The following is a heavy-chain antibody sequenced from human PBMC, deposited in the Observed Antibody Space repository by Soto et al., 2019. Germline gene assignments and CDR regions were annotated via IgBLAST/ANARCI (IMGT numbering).Heavy chain of an antibody. J-gene: IGHJ4*02. V-gene: IGHV1-69*13. Sequence: VASVKVSCKASGGTFSSYAISWVRQAPGQGLEWMGGIIPIFGTANYAQKFQGRVTITADESTSTAYMELSSLRSEDTAVYYCARGSXAMYYYDSSRYSRGFDYWGQGTLVTVSS. CDR1: GGTFSSYA. CDR3: ARGSXAMYYYDSSRYSRGFDY. D-gene: IGHD3-22*01. CDR2: IIPIFGTA.